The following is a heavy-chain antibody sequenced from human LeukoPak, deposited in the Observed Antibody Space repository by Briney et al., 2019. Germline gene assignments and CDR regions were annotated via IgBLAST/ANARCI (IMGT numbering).Heavy chain of an antibody. J-gene: IGHJ4*02. D-gene: IGHD5-18*01. V-gene: IGHV4-61*05. CDR1: AYSISSGYY. CDR3: ARVGGYSYGYWVY. CDR2: IYYSGST. Sequence: SSETLSLTCIVSAYSISSGYYWGWIRQPPGKGLEWIGYIYYSGSTNYSPSLKSRVTISVETSKNQFSLKLSSVTAADTAVYYCARVGGYSYGYWVYWGQGTLVTVSS.